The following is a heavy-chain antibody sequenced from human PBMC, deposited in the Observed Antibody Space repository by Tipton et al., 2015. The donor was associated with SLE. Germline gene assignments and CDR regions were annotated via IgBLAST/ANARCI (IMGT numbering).Heavy chain of an antibody. Sequence: SGFTFSSYSMNWVRQAPGKGLEWVSSISSSSSYIYYADSVKGRFTISRDNAKNSLYLQMNSLRAEDTAVYYCARWGDYDSSGYPRDFDYWGQGTLVTVSS. CDR1: GFTFSSYS. CDR3: ARWGDYDSSGYPRDFDY. D-gene: IGHD3-22*01. J-gene: IGHJ4*02. V-gene: IGHV3-21*03. CDR2: ISSSSSYI.